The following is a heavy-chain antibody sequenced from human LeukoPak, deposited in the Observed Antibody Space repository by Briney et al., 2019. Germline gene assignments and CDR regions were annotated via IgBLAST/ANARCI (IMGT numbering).Heavy chain of an antibody. CDR3: ARLPVYDSSGHYGFDI. CDR2: IYYSGSS. Sequence: KPSETLSLTCIVSGGSISSSSYYWGWIRQPPGKGLEWIGSIYYSGSSYYNPSLKSRVTMSVDTSNNRFSLRLTSVTAADTAVYYCARLPVYDSSGHYGFDIWGQGTMVTVSS. CDR1: GGSISSSSYY. J-gene: IGHJ3*02. D-gene: IGHD3-22*01. V-gene: IGHV4-39*07.